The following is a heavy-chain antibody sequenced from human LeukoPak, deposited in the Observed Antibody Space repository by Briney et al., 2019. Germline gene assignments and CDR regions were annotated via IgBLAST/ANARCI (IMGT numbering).Heavy chain of an antibody. CDR3: ARGVVIAARPTVFDY. V-gene: IGHV1-69*13. Sequence: SVKVSCKASGGTFSSYAISWVRQAPGQGLEWMGGIIPIFGTANYAQKFQGRVTITADESTSTAYMELSSLRSEDTAVYYCARGVVIAARPTVFDYWGQGTLVIVSS. D-gene: IGHD6-6*01. J-gene: IGHJ4*02. CDR2: IIPIFGTA. CDR1: GGTFSSYA.